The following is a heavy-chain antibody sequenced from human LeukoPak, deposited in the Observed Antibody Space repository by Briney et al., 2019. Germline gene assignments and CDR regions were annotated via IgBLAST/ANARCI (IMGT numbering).Heavy chain of an antibody. D-gene: IGHD3-9*01. CDR3: ATPSLRYFDTTGGFDY. J-gene: IGHJ4*02. Sequence: SVKVSCEASGGTFSSYAISWVRQAPGQGLEWMGGIIPIFGTANYAQKFQGRVTITADESTSTAYMELSSLRSEDTAVYYCATPSLRYFDTTGGFDYWGQGTLVTVSS. V-gene: IGHV1-69*13. CDR1: GGTFSSYA. CDR2: IIPIFGTA.